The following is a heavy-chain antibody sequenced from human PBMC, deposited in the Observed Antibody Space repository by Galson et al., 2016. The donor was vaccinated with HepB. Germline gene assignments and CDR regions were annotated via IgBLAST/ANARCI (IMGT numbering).Heavy chain of an antibody. V-gene: IGHV3-23*01. CDR2: ISRSGDST. Sequence: LRLSCAASGFTFRNYGMTWVRQAPGKGLEVVSSISRSGDSTDYADSVKGRFTISRDNSKNTLSLQMNNLTADDTAIYYCVQGSTAPAVWGKGTTVTVSS. D-gene: IGHD2-2*01. CDR1: GFTFRNYG. CDR3: VQGSTAPAV. J-gene: IGHJ6*04.